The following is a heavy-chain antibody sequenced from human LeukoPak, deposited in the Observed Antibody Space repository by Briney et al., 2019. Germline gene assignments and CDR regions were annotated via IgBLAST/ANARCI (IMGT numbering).Heavy chain of an antibody. CDR1: GGSFSGYY. D-gene: IGHD3-10*01. Sequence: PSETLSLTCAVYGGSFSGYYWSWIRQPPGKGLEWIGEINHSGSTNYNPSLKSRVTISVDTSKNQFSLKLSSVTAADTAVYYCARRREDGSGNWFDPWGQGTLVTVSS. CDR3: ARRREDGSGNWFDP. J-gene: IGHJ5*02. V-gene: IGHV4-34*01. CDR2: INHSGST.